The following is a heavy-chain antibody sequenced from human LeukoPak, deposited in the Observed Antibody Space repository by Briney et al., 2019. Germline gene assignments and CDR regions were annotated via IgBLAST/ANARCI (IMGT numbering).Heavy chain of an antibody. CDR1: GFTFSSSA. D-gene: IGHD2-2*01. V-gene: IGHV3-23*01. CDR3: AKFSRSYCSSTRCSKYFDY. J-gene: IGHJ4*02. CDR2: ISIDVDKT. Sequence: PGGSLRLSCEASGFTFSSSAMTWVRQAPGKGPEWVSSISIDVDKTYYADSVKGRVTISRDNSKTTLYLQMNSLRAEDTAVYYCAKFSRSYCSSTRCSKYFDYWGQGTLVTVSS.